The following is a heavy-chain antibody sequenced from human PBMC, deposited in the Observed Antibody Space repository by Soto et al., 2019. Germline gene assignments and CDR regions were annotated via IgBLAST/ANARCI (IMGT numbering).Heavy chain of an antibody. Sequence: QVQLQESGPGLVKPSETLSLTCTVSGGSVSSGSYYWSWIRQPPGKGLEWLGYLYYSGSTNYNPPPKSRVTIPVDTPKNQFSPKLSSVTAADTAVYYCARLPYQLLSLDILGQGTLVTVSS. CDR1: GGSVSSGSYY. D-gene: IGHD2-2*01. J-gene: IGHJ3*02. CDR3: ARLPYQLLSLDI. V-gene: IGHV4-61*01. CDR2: LYYSGST.